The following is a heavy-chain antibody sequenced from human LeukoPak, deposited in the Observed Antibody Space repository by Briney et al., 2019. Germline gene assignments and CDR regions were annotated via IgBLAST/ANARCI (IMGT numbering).Heavy chain of an antibody. J-gene: IGHJ4*02. CDR3: ARRGNYYFDS. V-gene: IGHV5-51*01. D-gene: IGHD3-10*01. CDR1: GYSFNRYW. Sequence: GESLKISWKGSGYSFNRYWLAWVRQMPGRGLELMGVIYPGGSDPRYSPSFQGQVTISADKSITTAYLQWSSLKASDTAIYYCARRGNYYFDSWGQGTLVTVSS. CDR2: IYPGGSDP.